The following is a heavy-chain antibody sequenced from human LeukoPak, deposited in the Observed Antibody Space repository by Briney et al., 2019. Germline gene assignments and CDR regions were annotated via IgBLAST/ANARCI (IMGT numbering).Heavy chain of an antibody. V-gene: IGHV3-33*01. CDR2: IWYDGSNK. CDR1: GFTFSSYG. D-gene: IGHD3-9*01. Sequence: GGSLRLSCAASGFTFSSYGMHWVRQAPGKGLEWVAVIWYDGSNKYYADSVKGRFTISRDNSKNTLYPQMNSLRAEDTAVYYCARGLYDILTGPPRWFDPWGQGTLVTVSS. CDR3: ARGLYDILTGPPRWFDP. J-gene: IGHJ5*02.